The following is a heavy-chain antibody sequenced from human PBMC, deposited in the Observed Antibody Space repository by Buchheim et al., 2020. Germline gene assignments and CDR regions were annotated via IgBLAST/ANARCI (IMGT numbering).Heavy chain of an antibody. J-gene: IGHJ6*02. D-gene: IGHD5-18*01. Sequence: QVQLVQSGAEVKKPGSSVKVSCKASGGTFSSYAISWVRQAPGQGLEWMGGIIPIFGTANYAQKFQGRVTITADKSTSTAYMELSSLRSEDTAVYYCARVVDIAMVSSSHVAYYYYGMDVWGQGTT. CDR1: GGTFSSYA. V-gene: IGHV1-69*06. CDR3: ARVVDIAMVSSSHVAYYYYGMDV. CDR2: IIPIFGTA.